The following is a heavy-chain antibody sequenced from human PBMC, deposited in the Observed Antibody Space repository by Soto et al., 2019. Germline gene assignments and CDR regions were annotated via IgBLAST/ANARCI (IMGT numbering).Heavy chain of an antibody. J-gene: IGHJ4*02. CDR3: AKSITARPFDY. D-gene: IGHD6-6*01. Sequence: GGSLRLSCAASGFTFSSYAMTWVRQAPGKGLEWVSGISGSGATTSYADSVKGRFTVSRDNSKNTLYLQMNSLRAEDTAVYYCAKSITARPFDYWGQGALVTVSS. V-gene: IGHV3-23*01. CDR2: ISGSGATT. CDR1: GFTFSSYA.